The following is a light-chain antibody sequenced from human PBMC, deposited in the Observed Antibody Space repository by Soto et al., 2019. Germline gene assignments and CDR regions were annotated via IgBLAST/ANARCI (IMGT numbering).Light chain of an antibody. Sequence: DIQMTQSPSPLSASVGDRVTITCRASQGISTYLAWYQQKPGKVPKLLIYAASTLQSGVPSRFSGSGSGTDFTLTISSLQPEDVATYYCQKYNSAPPSFGPGTKLDIK. J-gene: IGKJ3*01. V-gene: IGKV1-27*01. CDR3: QKYNSAPPS. CDR1: QGISTY. CDR2: AAS.